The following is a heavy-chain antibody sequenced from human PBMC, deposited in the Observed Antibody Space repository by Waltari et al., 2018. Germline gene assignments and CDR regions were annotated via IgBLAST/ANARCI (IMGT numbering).Heavy chain of an antibody. V-gene: IGHV4-59*08. CDR2: IYYSGST. CDR3: SRGSGLYALDI. Sequence: QVQLQESGPGLMKPSETLSLTCTVSGGSISSYSWIWIRQPPGKGLEWIGIYYSGSTNYNPALNGWVSISVATSKPQFSLKLCSATAADTAVYYCSRGSGLYALDISGQGTMFIVSS. D-gene: IGHD6-25*01. CDR1: GGSISSYS. J-gene: IGHJ3*02.